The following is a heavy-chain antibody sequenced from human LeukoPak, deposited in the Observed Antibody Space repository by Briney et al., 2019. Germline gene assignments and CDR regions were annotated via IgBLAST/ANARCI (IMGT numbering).Heavy chain of an antibody. CDR1: GFTFSSYA. V-gene: IGHV3-30*04. CDR2: ISYDGSNK. J-gene: IGHJ4*02. D-gene: IGHD3-22*01. Sequence: GGSLRLSCAASGFTFSSYAMHWVHQAPGKGLEWVAVISYDGSNKYYADSVKGRFTISRDNSKNTLYLQMNSLRAEDTAVYYCARDGSPYRYYYDSSGSGPLEYWGQGTLVTVSS. CDR3: ARDGSPYRYYYDSSGSGPLEY.